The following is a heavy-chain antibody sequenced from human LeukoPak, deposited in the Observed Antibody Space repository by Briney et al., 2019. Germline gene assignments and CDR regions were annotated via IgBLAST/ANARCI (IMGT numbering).Heavy chain of an antibody. CDR3: ARDRGYSYGATDY. Sequence: ASVKVSCKASGGTFSSYAISWVRQAPGQGLEWMGGIIPIFGTANYAQKFQGRVTITADESTSTAYMELSSLRSGDTAVYYCARDRGYSYGATDYWGQGTLVTVSS. CDR2: IIPIFGTA. J-gene: IGHJ4*02. CDR1: GGTFSSYA. V-gene: IGHV1-69*13. D-gene: IGHD5-18*01.